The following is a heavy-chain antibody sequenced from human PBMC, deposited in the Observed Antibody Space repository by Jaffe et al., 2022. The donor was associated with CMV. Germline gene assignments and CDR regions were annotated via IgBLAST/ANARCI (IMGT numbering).Heavy chain of an antibody. CDR3: AKGSPGNSHDPYYFDY. CDR2: INADGFST. CDR1: GFAFSRYA. Sequence: EVQLLESGGGLVQPGGPLRLSCAASGFAFSRYAMTWVRRSPGEGLEWLSSINADGFSTYYTDSVRGRLTISRDNSKNTLFLQMDSLRAEDTAIYYCAKGSPGNSHDPYYFDYWGQGTLVTVSS. V-gene: IGHV3-23*01. D-gene: IGHD5-18*01. J-gene: IGHJ4*02.